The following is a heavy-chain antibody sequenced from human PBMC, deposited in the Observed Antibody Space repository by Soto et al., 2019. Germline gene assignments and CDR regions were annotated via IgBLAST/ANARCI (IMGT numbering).Heavy chain of an antibody. CDR2: ISAYNGNT. D-gene: IGHD6-19*01. J-gene: IGHJ5*02. V-gene: IGHV1-18*04. Sequence: QVQLVQSGAEVKKPGASVKVSCTASGYTFTSHGITWVRQAPGQGLEWMGWISAYNGNTNYAQKLQGRVTMTTDTATNTAYMELRSLRSADTAMYYCARLSAVAGNWFDPWGQGTLVTVSS. CDR1: GYTFTSHG. CDR3: ARLSAVAGNWFDP.